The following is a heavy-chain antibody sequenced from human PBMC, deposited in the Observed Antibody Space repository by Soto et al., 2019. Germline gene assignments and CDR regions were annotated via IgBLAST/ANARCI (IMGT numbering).Heavy chain of an antibody. V-gene: IGHV1-46*01. CDR2: INPSGGST. D-gene: IGHD6-13*01. CDR1: GYTFTSYY. J-gene: IGHJ4*02. Sequence: QVQLVQSGAEVKKPGASVKVSCKSSGYTFTSYYMHWVRQAPGQGLEWMGIINPSGGSTSYAQKFQGRVTLTSDTSTSSVYMELRSLRAEDTAVYYCARVSSWSCFDYWGQGTLVTGSS. CDR3: ARVSSWSCFDY.